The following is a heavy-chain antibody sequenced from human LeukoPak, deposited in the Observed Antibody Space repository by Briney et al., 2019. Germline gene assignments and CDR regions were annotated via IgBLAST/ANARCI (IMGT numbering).Heavy chain of an antibody. CDR3: ARRGIAAPYGMDV. V-gene: IGHV4-59*08. J-gene: IGHJ6*02. CDR2: IYYSGST. Sequence: PSETLSLTCTVSGGSISSYYWSWIRQPPGKGLEWIGYIYYSGSTNYNPSLKSRVTISVDTSKNQFSLKLSSVTAADTAVYYCARRGIAAPYGMDVWGQGTTVTVSS. D-gene: IGHD6-6*01. CDR1: GGSISSYY.